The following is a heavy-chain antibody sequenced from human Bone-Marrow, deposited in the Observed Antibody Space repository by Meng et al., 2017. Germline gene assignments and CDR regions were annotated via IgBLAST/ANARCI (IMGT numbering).Heavy chain of an antibody. CDR2: IYPGDSDT. CDR1: GYSFTSYW. D-gene: IGHD4-17*01. V-gene: IGHV5-51*01. Sequence: KVSCKGSGYSFTSYWIGWVRQRPGKGLEWMGIIYPGDSDTRYSPSFQGQVTISADKSISTAYLQWSSLKASDTAVYYCARQPQSSYGDYPLSFDYWGQGTLVTVSS. CDR3: ARQPQSSYGDYPLSFDY. J-gene: IGHJ4*02.